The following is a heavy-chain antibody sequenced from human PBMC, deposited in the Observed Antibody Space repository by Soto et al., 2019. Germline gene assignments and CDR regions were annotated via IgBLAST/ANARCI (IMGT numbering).Heavy chain of an antibody. CDR2: IVGSGAST. V-gene: IGHV3-23*01. Sequence: EVQLFESGGGLVQPGGSLRLSCAASGFTFSTYAMSWVRQAPGKGLEWVSAIVGSGASTYYADSVKGRFTISRDNSKNTLYLQMNSLRAEDTALYYCARDQFTSGSDYWGQETLVTVSS. CDR1: GFTFSTYA. CDR3: ARDQFTSGSDY. J-gene: IGHJ4*02. D-gene: IGHD1-26*01.